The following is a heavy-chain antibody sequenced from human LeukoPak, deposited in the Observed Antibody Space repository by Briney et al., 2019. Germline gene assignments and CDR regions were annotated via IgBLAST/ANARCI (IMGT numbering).Heavy chain of an antibody. V-gene: IGHV3-23*01. CDR3: AKERVITFGGVIVNDAFDI. CDR2: ISGSGGST. D-gene: IGHD3-16*02. Sequence: GGSLRLSCAASGFTFSSYEMNWVRQAPGKGLEWVSAISGSGGSTYYADSVKGRFTISRDNSKNTLYLQMNSLRAEDTAVYYCAKERVITFGGVIVNDAFDIWGQGTMVTVSS. CDR1: GFTFSSYE. J-gene: IGHJ3*02.